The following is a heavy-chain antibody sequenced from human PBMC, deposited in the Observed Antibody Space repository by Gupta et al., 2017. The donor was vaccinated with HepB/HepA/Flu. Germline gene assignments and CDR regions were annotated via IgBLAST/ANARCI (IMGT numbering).Heavy chain of an antibody. J-gene: IGHJ3*02. CDR3: TKGRGGNYGGALDI. CDR2: ISASGYNT. V-gene: IGHV3-23*01. D-gene: IGHD4-23*01. Sequence: EVQLLESGGGLVQPGGSLRLPCAASGFTYNSFPMSWVRQTPGKGLQLGSTISASGYNTYYADSGGGPFTISRDNSKNTVFLQMNSLRGGDTAGYYCTKGRGGNYGGALDIWGQGTMVTVSS. CDR1: GFTYNSFP.